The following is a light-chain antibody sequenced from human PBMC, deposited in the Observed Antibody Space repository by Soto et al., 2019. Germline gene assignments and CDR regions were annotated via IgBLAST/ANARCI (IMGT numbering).Light chain of an antibody. CDR2: DAS. Sequence: DIQMTQTQSSLSASVGDRVTITCRASQSISSWLAWYQQKPGKAPKVLIFDASSLESGVPSRFSGSGSATEFTLTISSLQPDDFATYYCQQYSTYPWTFGQGTKVDIK. J-gene: IGKJ1*01. V-gene: IGKV1-5*01. CDR3: QQYSTYPWT. CDR1: QSISSW.